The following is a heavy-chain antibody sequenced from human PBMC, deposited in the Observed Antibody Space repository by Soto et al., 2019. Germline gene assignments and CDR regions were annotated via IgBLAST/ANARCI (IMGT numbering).Heavy chain of an antibody. CDR3: ARAPITIKDV. CDR2: MNPNSGNT. J-gene: IGHJ6*02. Sequence: GASVKVSCTASGGTFSSYAINWVRQATGQGLEWMGWMNPNSGNTGYAQKFQGRVTMTRNTSISTAYMELSSLRSEDTAVYYCARAPITIKDVWGQGTTVTVSS. CDR1: GGTFSSYA. V-gene: IGHV1-8*02. D-gene: IGHD3-10*01.